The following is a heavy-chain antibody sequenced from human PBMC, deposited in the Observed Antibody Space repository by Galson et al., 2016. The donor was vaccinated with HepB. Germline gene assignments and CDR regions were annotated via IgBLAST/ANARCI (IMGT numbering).Heavy chain of an antibody. CDR2: INSKTDGGTT. CDR3: TAEIDGDNPYDY. J-gene: IGHJ4*02. D-gene: IGHD4-23*01. CDR1: RFSFAW. V-gene: IGHV3-15*01. Sequence: SLRLSCAASRFSFAWMGWVREAPGQGLEWVCRINSKTDGGTTDYAAPVKGRFTISRDDSKDTLYLQMNSLKTEDTAVYYCTAEIDGDNPYDYWGQGTLVTVSS.